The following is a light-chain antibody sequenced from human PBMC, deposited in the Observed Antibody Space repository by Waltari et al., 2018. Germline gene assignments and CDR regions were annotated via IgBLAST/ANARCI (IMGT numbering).Light chain of an antibody. CDR2: EVS. CDR3: VSYTRNNTSI. Sequence: QSALTQPASVSGSPGQSITISCTGTSSDVVGYNYVSWFQQHPGKAPKVMIYEVSRRPSGVSDRFSGSKSGNTASLTISGLQAEDEADYYCVSYTRNNTSIFGGGTKLTVL. CDR1: SSDVVGYNY. J-gene: IGLJ2*01. V-gene: IGLV2-14*01.